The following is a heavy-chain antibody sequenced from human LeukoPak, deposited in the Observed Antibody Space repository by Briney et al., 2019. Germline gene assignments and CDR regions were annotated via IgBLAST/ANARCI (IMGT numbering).Heavy chain of an antibody. CDR3: ARDKGVRGDFDY. V-gene: IGHV3-7*01. D-gene: IGHD1-26*01. Sequence: GGSLRLSCGVSGFTFSDYWMNWVRQAPGKGLEWVASIKQDGSEKSYVDSVKGRFTISRDNAKNSLYLQMSSLRAEDTAVYYCARDKGVRGDFDYWGQGTLVTVSS. CDR2: IKQDGSEK. J-gene: IGHJ4*02. CDR1: GFTFSDYW.